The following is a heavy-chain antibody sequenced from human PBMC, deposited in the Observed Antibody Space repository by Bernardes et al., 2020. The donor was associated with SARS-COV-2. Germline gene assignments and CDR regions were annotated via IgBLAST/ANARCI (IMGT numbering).Heavy chain of an antibody. V-gene: IGHV3-23*01. CDR1: GFTFSSYA. J-gene: IGHJ3*02. D-gene: IGHD2-21*02. CDR2: ISGSGGST. Sequence: GGSLSLSCAASGFTFSSYAMSWVRQAPGKGLEWVSAISGSGGSTYYADSVKGRFTISRDNSKNTLYLQMNSLRAEDTAVYYCAKDSTPPSYCGGDCYGAFDIGGQGTMVTVSS. CDR3: AKDSTPPSYCGGDCYGAFDI.